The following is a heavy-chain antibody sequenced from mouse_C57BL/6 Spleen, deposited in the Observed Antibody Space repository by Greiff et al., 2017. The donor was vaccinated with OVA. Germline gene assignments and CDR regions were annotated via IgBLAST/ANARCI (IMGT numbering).Heavy chain of an antibody. Sequence: VKLQESGAELARPGASVKLSCKASGYTFTSYGISWVKQRTGQGLEWIGEIYPRSGNTYYNEKFKGKATLTADKSSSTAYMELRSLTSEDSAVYFCARLTGNAMDYWGQGTSVTVSS. D-gene: IGHD4-1*01. CDR3: ARLTGNAMDY. J-gene: IGHJ4*01. CDR1: GYTFTSYG. CDR2: IYPRSGNT. V-gene: IGHV1-81*01.